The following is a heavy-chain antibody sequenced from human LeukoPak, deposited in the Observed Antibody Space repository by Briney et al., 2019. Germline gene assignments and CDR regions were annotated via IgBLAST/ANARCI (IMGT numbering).Heavy chain of an antibody. D-gene: IGHD2-21*02. J-gene: IGHJ4*02. CDR3: ARVAPTYCGGDCYPD. CDR2: INSDGSST. Sequence: GRSLSLSCAASGFTFSSYWMHWVRHAPGKGLVWVSRINSDGSSTRYADSVKGRFTISRDHAKNTLYLQMNSLRAEDTAVYYCARVAPTYCGGDCYPDWGQGTLVTASS. V-gene: IGHV3-74*01. CDR1: GFTFSSYW.